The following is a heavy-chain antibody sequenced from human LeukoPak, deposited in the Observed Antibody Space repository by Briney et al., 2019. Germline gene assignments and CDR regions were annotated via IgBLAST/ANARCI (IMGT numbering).Heavy chain of an antibody. Sequence: GGSLRLSFAASGFTFSSYTMHWVRQAPGKGLEWVAVISYGGSNKYYADSVKGRFTISRDNSKNTLYLQMNSLRAEDTAVYYCASYGGTYYYYYGMDVWGQGTTVTVSS. CDR3: ASYGGTYYYYYGMDV. CDR2: ISYGGSNK. D-gene: IGHD4-23*01. J-gene: IGHJ6*02. CDR1: GFTFSSYT. V-gene: IGHV3-30-3*01.